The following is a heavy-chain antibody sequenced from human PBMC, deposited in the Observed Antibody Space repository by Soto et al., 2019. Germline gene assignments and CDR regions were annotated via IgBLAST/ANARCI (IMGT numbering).Heavy chain of an antibody. CDR1: GYTFTSYG. D-gene: IGHD3-10*01. V-gene: IGHV1-18*01. Sequence: QAQLVQSGVEMKNVGASVKVSCKASGYTFTSYGISWVRQAPGQGLEWMGWISGFNDDTNHAQKFQGRVTVTKDTSTSPAYMELRSLKSDDTAVYYCARSGSYYPERNWFGHWGQGTLVTVSS. CDR2: ISGFNDDT. CDR3: ARSGSYYPERNWFGH. J-gene: IGHJ5*02.